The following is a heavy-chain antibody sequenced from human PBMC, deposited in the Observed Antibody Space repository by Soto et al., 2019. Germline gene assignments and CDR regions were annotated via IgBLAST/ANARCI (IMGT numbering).Heavy chain of an antibody. CDR2: IYSGGST. CDR3: AREYSSSWYNRAYYYYMDV. Sequence: EVQLVESGGGLVQPGGSLRLSCAASGLTVSSNYMTWVRQAPGKGLEWVSVIYSGGSTYYADSVKGRFTISRDNSKNTLYLQMNSLSAEDTAVYYCAREYSSSWYNRAYYYYMDVWGKGTTVTVSS. CDR1: GLTVSSNY. J-gene: IGHJ6*03. V-gene: IGHV3-66*01. D-gene: IGHD6-13*01.